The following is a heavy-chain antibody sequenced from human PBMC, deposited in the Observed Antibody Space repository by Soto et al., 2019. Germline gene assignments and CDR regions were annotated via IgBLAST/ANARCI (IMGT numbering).Heavy chain of an antibody. CDR2: IIPILGIA. CDR1: GGTFSSYT. CDR3: ARDFGSNWFDP. D-gene: IGHD3-10*01. Sequence: QVQLVQSGAEVKQPGSSVKVSCKASGGTFSSYTISWVRQAPGQGLEWMGRIIPILGIANYAQKFQGRVTITADKSTSTAYMELSSLRSEDTAVYYCARDFGSNWFDPWGQGTLVTVSS. J-gene: IGHJ5*02. V-gene: IGHV1-69*08.